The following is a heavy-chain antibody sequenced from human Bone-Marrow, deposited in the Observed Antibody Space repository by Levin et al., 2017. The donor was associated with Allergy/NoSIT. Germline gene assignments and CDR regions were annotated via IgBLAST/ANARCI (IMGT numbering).Heavy chain of an antibody. V-gene: IGHV4-4*07. Sequence: PSETLSLTCTVSGGSISSDYWSWVRQPAGKGLEWIGRIFSSGTTNYNPSLESRVTMSVDTSQNQFSLKLTSVTAADTAVYYCARDSGRKWGQGILVTVSS. J-gene: IGHJ4*02. CDR3: ARDSGRK. CDR2: IFSSGTT. CDR1: GGSISSDY. D-gene: IGHD6-19*01.